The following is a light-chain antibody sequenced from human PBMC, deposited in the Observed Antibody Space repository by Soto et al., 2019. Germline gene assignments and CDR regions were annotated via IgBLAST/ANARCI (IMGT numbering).Light chain of an antibody. CDR1: QSVSSY. CDR2: DAS. J-gene: IGKJ2*01. Sequence: EIVLTQSPATLSLSPGERATLSCRASQSVSSYLAWYQQKPGQAPRLLIYDASNSATGIPARFSGSGSGTDFTLTISSLEPEDFAVYYCQQRSYWPPYTFGQGTKLEIK. CDR3: QQRSYWPPYT. V-gene: IGKV3-11*01.